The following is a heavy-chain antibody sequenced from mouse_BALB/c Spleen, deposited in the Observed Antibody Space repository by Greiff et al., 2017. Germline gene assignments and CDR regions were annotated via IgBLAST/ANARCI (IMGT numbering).Heavy chain of an antibody. Sequence: EVQLVESGGGLVKPGGSLKLSCAASGFNFSSYAMSWVRQTPEKRLEWVASISSGGSTYYPDSVKGRFTISRDNARNILYLQMSSLRSEDTAMYHCARGGDDYAEGAYYFDYWGEGTTLTVSS. CDR2: ISSGGST. V-gene: IGHV5-6-5*01. CDR1: GFNFSSYA. D-gene: IGHD2-4*01. J-gene: IGHJ2*01. CDR3: ARGGDDYAEGAYYFDY.